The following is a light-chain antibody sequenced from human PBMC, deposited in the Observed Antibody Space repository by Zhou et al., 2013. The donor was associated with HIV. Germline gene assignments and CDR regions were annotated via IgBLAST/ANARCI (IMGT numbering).Light chain of an antibody. CDR1: QSISSW. V-gene: IGKV1-5*03. CDR3: QQLNSFPPT. Sequence: DIQMTQSPSTLSASVGDRVTITCRASQSISSWLAWYQQKPGKAPKVLIYKASSLESGVPSRFSGSGSGTEFTLTISSLQPEDFATYYCQQLNSFPPTFGQGTKVEIK. CDR2: KAS. J-gene: IGKJ1*01.